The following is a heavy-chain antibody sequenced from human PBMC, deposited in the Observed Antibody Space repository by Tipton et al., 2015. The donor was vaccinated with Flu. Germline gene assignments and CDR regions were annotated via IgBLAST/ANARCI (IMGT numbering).Heavy chain of an antibody. V-gene: IGHV3-30*02. D-gene: IGHD1-1*01. CDR2: IRHYVTNT. CDR3: AKDNDPSNVPHY. J-gene: IGHJ4*02. CDR1: GFTFSRYG. Sequence: SLRLSCAASGFTFSRYGMSWVRQAPGKRLEWVALIRHYVTNTYYVDSVRGRFTISRDNSKNTVYLQMNNLRGEDTAVYYCAKDNDPSNVPHYWGQGTLVTVSS.